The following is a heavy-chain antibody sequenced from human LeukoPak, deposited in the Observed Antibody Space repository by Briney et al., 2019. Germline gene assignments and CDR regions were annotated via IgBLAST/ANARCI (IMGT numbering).Heavy chain of an antibody. Sequence: PETLSLTRTVSGYSISSGYYWGWIRQPPGKGLEWIGSIYHSGSTYYNPSLKSRVTISVDTSKNQFSLKLSSVTAADTAVYYCARAASGVATAGKEVSPYCFDYWGQGTLVTVSS. CDR1: GYSISSGYY. J-gene: IGHJ4*02. CDR2: IYHSGST. CDR3: ARAASGVATAGKEVSPYCFDY. V-gene: IGHV4-38-2*02. D-gene: IGHD6-13*01.